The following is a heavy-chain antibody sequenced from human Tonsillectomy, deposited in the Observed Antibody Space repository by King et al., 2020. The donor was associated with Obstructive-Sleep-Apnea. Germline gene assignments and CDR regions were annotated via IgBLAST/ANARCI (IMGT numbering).Heavy chain of an antibody. CDR1: GASITTYY. CDR2: FYNTGRT. V-gene: IGHV4-59*01. D-gene: IGHD6-19*01. J-gene: IGHJ4*02. Sequence: QLQESGPGLVKPSETLSLTCTISGASITTYYWSWIRQPPGKGLEWIGFFYNTGRTSYSPSLTIRVTISLDTSRGQLSLMLSSVTTADTAVYYCARGGWHSFDYWGQGILVSVSS. CDR3: ARGGWHSFDY.